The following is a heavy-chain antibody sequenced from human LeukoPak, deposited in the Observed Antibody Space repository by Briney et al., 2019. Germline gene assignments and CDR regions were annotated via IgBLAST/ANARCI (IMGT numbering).Heavy chain of an antibody. CDR2: ISGSAVIT. J-gene: IGHJ3*02. CDR1: GLTFINFG. D-gene: IGHD3-3*01. CDR3: AKSRLSGINDAFDI. Sequence: GSLRLSCAASGLTFINFGMTWVRQAPGKGLEWVSAISGSAVITFYADSVKGRFTISRDNSKNTLYLQMNSLRAEDTALYYCAKSRLSGINDAFDIWGQGTMVTVSS. V-gene: IGHV3-23*01.